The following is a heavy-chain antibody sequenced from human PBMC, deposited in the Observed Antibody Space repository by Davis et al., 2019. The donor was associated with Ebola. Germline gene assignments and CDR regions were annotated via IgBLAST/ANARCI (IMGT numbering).Heavy chain of an antibody. V-gene: IGHV3-23*01. CDR2: ISGSGGST. Sequence: GGSLRLSCAASGFTFSSYAMSWVRHAPGKGLEWVSAISGSGGSTYYADSVKGRFTTSRDNSKNTLYLQMNSLRAEDTAVYYCAKAAGIAAAGTWNWFDPWGQGTLVTVSS. CDR3: AKAAGIAAAGTWNWFDP. CDR1: GFTFSSYA. J-gene: IGHJ5*02. D-gene: IGHD6-13*01.